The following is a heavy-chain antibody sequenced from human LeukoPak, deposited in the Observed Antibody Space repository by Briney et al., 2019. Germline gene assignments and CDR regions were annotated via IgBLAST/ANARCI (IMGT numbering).Heavy chain of an antibody. Sequence: PGGSLRLSCAASGFTFSSYWMHWVRQAPGKGLVWVSSVSTSGGDTYNADSVKGRFTISRDNSKNTLYLQMNSLRAEDTAVYYCGKGRTGYSYGYGIDSWGQGTLVTVSS. CDR1: GFTFSSYW. J-gene: IGHJ4*02. V-gene: IGHV3-23*01. CDR2: VSTSGGDT. D-gene: IGHD5-18*01. CDR3: GKGRTGYSYGYGIDS.